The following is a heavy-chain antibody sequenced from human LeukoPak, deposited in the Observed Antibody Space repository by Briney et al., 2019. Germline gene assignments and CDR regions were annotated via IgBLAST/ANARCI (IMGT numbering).Heavy chain of an antibody. CDR1: GYTFTSYD. CDR3: ARGGGYDYIWGSYRYPYFDY. D-gene: IGHD3-16*02. CDR2: MNPNSGNT. Sequence: ASVKVSCKASGYTFTSYDINWVRQPTGQGLEWVGWMNPNSGNTGYAQKFQGRVTMTRNTSISTAYMELSSLRSEDTAVYYCARGGGYDYIWGSYRYPYFDYWGQGTLVTVSS. V-gene: IGHV1-8*01. J-gene: IGHJ4*02.